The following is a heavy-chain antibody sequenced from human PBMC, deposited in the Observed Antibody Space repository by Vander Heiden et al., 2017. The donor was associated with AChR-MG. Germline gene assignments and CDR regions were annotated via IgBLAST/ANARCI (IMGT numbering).Heavy chain of an antibody. J-gene: IGHJ4*02. Sequence: QVQLVESGGGVVQPGRSLRLSCAASGFTFSSYGMPWVRQAPGKGLEWVAVISYDGSNKYYADSVKGRFTISRDNSKNTLYLQMNSLRAEDTAVYYCAKDLRYCSSTSCYTPRGVDYWGQGTLVTVSS. CDR1: GFTFSSYG. CDR2: ISYDGSNK. D-gene: IGHD2-2*02. CDR3: AKDLRYCSSTSCYTPRGVDY. V-gene: IGHV3-30*18.